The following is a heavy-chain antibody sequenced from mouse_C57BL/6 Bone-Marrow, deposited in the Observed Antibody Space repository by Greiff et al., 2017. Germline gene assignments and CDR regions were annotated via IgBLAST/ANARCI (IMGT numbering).Heavy chain of an antibody. CDR3: ATGYYVDY. CDR2: IDPEDGDT. Sequence: VQLQQSGAELVRPGASVKLSCTASGFNIKDYYMHWVKQRPEQGLEWIGRIDPEDGDTEYAPKFQGKATMTADTSSNSAYMQLSSLTTEDSAIYYCATGYYVDYWGQGTTLTVSS. CDR1: GFNIKDYY. V-gene: IGHV14-1*01. J-gene: IGHJ2*01.